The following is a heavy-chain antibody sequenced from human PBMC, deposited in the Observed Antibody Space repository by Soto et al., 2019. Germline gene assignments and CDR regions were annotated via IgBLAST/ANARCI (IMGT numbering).Heavy chain of an antibody. Sequence: GGSLRLSCAASGFTFSSYAMSWVRQAPGKGLEWVSAISGSGGSTYYADSVKGRFTISRDNSKNTLYLQMNSLRAEDTAVYYCASTLTLYYYGSGSPREYYFDYWGQGTLVTVSS. CDR1: GFTFSSYA. CDR2: ISGSGGST. CDR3: ASTLTLYYYGSGSPREYYFDY. V-gene: IGHV3-23*01. J-gene: IGHJ4*02. D-gene: IGHD3-10*01.